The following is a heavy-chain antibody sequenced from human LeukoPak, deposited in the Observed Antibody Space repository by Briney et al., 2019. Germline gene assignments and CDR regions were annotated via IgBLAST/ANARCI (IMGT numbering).Heavy chain of an antibody. Sequence: GGSLRLSCAASGFTFSSYSMNWVRQAPGKGLEWASSISSSSSYIYYADSVKGRFTISRDNAKNSLYLQMNSLRAEDTAVYYCAREGYYDSSGYSYYYYYGMDVWGQGTTVTVSS. J-gene: IGHJ6*02. D-gene: IGHD3-22*01. CDR1: GFTFSSYS. V-gene: IGHV3-21*01. CDR3: AREGYYDSSGYSYYYYYGMDV. CDR2: ISSSSSYI.